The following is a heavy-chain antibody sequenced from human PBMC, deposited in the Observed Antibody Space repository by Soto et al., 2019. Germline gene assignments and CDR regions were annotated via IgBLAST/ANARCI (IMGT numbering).Heavy chain of an antibody. J-gene: IGHJ6*02. CDR2: IIPIFGTA. Sequence: QVQLVQSGAEVKKPGSSVKVSCKASGGTFSSYAISWVRQAPGQALEWMGGIIPIFGTANYAQKFQGRVTITADESTSTAYMELSSLRSEDTAVYYCARGIEQLVWYYYYGMDVWGQGTTVTVSS. CDR3: ARGIEQLVWYYYYGMDV. V-gene: IGHV1-69*01. CDR1: GGTFSSYA. D-gene: IGHD6-6*01.